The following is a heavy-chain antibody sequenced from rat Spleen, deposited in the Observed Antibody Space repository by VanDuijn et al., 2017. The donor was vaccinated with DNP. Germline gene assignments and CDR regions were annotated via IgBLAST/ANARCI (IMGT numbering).Heavy chain of an antibody. Sequence: EVQLVESDGGLVQPGRSLKLSCAASGFTFSDYYMAWVRQAPTKGLEWVATISHDGRSTYYRDSVKGRFTISRDNAKSTLYLQMDSLRSEDTATYYCARLPSGYWGQGVMVTVSS. D-gene: IGHD4-3*01. V-gene: IGHV5-29*01. J-gene: IGHJ2*01. CDR3: ARLPSGY. CDR2: ISHDGRST. CDR1: GFTFSDYY.